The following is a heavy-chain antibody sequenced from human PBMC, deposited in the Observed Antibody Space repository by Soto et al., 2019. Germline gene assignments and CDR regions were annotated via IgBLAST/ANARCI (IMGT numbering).Heavy chain of an antibody. J-gene: IGHJ6*02. CDR3: AKERDYGSGSYLGYYYGMDV. CDR2: IRWNSGSI. D-gene: IGHD3-10*01. CDR1: GFTFDDDA. Sequence: EVQLVESGGGLVQPGRSLRLSCAASGFTFDDDAMHWVRQAPGKGLEWVSGIRWNSGSIGYAESLKGRFTISRDNGKNSLDLQMNSLRAEDTALYYCAKERDYGSGSYLGYYYGMDVWGQVTTVTFSS. V-gene: IGHV3-9*01.